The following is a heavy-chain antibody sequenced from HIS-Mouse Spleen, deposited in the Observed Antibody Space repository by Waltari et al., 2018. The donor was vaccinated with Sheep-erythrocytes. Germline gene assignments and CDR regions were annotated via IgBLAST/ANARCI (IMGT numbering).Heavy chain of an antibody. CDR1: GFTFSSAW. CDR2: STSKTDAGTT. J-gene: IGHJ4*02. D-gene: IGHD3-10*01. V-gene: IGHV3-15*01. Sequence: EVQLVESGGGVVGPGGSLRLSCAGSGFTFSSAWLSGVGQAPGKGLVSFGRSTSKTDAGTTDYAATVKGRITTSRDDPKNRLYTQLISPNAEDQAVSYRTTSGVGDYWGQGTLLTVSS. CDR3: TTSGVGDY.